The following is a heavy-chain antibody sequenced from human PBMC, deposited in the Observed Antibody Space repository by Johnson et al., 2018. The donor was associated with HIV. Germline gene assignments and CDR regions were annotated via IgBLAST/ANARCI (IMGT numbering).Heavy chain of an antibody. Sequence: QVLLVESGGGVVQPGGSLRLSCAASGFTFSSYWMSWVRQAPGKGLEWVAVIWFDGSNKYYADSVKGRFTISRDNSKNTLYLQMNSLRAEDTAVYYCATEFLRTEHYVFDIWGQGTMVTVSS. CDR3: ATEFLRTEHYVFDI. V-gene: IGHV3-30*02. CDR1: GFTFSSYW. J-gene: IGHJ3*02. D-gene: IGHD3-16*01. CDR2: IWFDGSNK.